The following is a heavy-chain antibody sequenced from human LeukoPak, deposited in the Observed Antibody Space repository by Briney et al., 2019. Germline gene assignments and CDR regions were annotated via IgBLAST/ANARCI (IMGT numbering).Heavy chain of an antibody. J-gene: IGHJ4*02. V-gene: IGHV3-21*01. D-gene: IGHD6-25*01. Sequence: GGSLRLSCAASGFTFSSYSMNWVRQAPGKGLEWVSSINGGSSYKYYANSVKGRFTISRDNAKNSLYLQMNSLRAEDTAVYYCARDSPAANWGQGTLVTVSS. CDR1: GFTFSSYS. CDR2: INGGSSYK. CDR3: ARDSPAAN.